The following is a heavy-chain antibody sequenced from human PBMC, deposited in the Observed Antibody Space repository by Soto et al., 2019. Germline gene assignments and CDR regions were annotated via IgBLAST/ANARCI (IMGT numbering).Heavy chain of an antibody. CDR1: GGSVRSGSYY. Sequence: QVQLQESGPGLVKPSETLSLTCTVSGGSVRSGSYYWSWIRQPPGKGLEWIGYFYYNGNTNYHPSLMGRITISLDTSQNQVSLQLNSVTSADTAVYHCATTTRWSFQLWGQGSVVTVSS. J-gene: IGHJ1*01. CDR3: ATTTRWSFQL. D-gene: IGHD6-13*01. V-gene: IGHV4-61*01. CDR2: FYYNGNT.